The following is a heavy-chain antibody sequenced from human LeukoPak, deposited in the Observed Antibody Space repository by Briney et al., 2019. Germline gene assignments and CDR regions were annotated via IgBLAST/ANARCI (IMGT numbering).Heavy chain of an antibody. CDR3: ARTRGYSGYEARYYYYGMDV. CDR2: IYSGGST. V-gene: IGHV3-53*01. J-gene: IGHJ6*02. CDR1: GFTVSSNY. D-gene: IGHD5-12*01. Sequence: PGGPLRLSCAASGFTVSSNYMSWVRQAPGKGLEWVSVIYSGGSTYYADSVKGRFTISRDNSKNTLYLQMNSLRAEDTAVYYCARTRGYSGYEARYYYYGMDVWGQGTTVTVSS.